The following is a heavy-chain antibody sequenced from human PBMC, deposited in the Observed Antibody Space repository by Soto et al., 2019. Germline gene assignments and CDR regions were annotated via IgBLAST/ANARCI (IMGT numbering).Heavy chain of an antibody. D-gene: IGHD3-22*01. CDR3: ARLNTGYDSSGYNDY. V-gene: IGHV5-10-1*01. CDR2: IDPSDSYT. CDR1: GYSFTSYW. Sequence: GESLKISCQGSGYSFTSYWISWVRQMPGKGLEWMGRIDPSDSYTNYSPSFQGHVTISADKSISTAYLQWSSLKASDTAMYYCARLNTGYDSSGYNDYWGQGTLVTVSS. J-gene: IGHJ4*02.